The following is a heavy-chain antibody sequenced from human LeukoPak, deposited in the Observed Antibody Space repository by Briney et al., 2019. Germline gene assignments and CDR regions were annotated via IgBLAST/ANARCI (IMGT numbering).Heavy chain of an antibody. CDR1: GFTFSSAW. D-gene: IGHD3-22*01. J-gene: IGHJ4*02. CDR2: ISGSGGST. Sequence: GGSLRLSCAASGFTFSSAWMGWVRQAPGKGLEWVSGISGSGGSTYYADSVKGRFTISRDNSKNTLYLQMTSLRAEDTAVYYCAKDQVWIVVGSFDYWGQGTLVTVSS. CDR3: AKDQVWIVVGSFDY. V-gene: IGHV3-23*01.